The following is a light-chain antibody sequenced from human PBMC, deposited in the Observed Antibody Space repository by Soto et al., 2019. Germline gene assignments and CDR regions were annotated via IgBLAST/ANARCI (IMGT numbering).Light chain of an antibody. CDR1: QSISSW. V-gene: IGKV1-5*03. Sequence: DIQMTQSPSTLSAFVGDRVTITCRASQSISSWLAWYQQKPGKAPKLLIYKASSLESGVPSRFSGSGSGTEFTLTISRLQPDDFATYYCQQYNSYSTFGQGPKVEIK. J-gene: IGKJ1*01. CDR2: KAS. CDR3: QQYNSYST.